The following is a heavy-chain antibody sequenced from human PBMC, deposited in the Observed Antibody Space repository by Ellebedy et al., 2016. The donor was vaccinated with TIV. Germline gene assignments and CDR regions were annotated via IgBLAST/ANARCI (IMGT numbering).Heavy chain of an antibody. J-gene: IGHJ6*02. CDR3: ARWVGYYYGMDV. CDR2: IYYSGST. V-gene: IGHV4-59*08. D-gene: IGHD1-26*01. Sequence: SETLSLTCTVSGGSISSYYWSWIRQPPGKGLEWIGYIYYSGSTNYNPSLKSRVTISVDTSKNQFSLKLSSVTAADTAVYYCARWVGYYYGMDVWGQGTTVTVSS. CDR1: GGSISSYY.